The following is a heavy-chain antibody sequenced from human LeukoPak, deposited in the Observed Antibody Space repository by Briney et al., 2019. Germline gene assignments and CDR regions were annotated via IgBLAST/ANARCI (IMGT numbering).Heavy chain of an antibody. CDR3: ARTSGWYFGIDAFDI. J-gene: IGHJ3*02. D-gene: IGHD6-19*01. CDR1: GYTFTSYY. CDR2: INPSGGST. V-gene: IGHV1-46*01. Sequence: ASVKVSCKASGYTFTSYYMHWVRQAPGQGLERMGIINPSGGSTSYAQKFQGRVTMTRDTSTSTVYMELSSLRSEDTAVYYCARTSGWYFGIDAFDIWGQGTMVTVSS.